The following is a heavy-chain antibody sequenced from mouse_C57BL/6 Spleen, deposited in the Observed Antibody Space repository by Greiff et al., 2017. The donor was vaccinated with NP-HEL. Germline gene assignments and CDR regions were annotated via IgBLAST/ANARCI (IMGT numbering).Heavy chain of an antibody. CDR1: GFSFNTYA. V-gene: IGHV10-1*01. CDR2: IRSKSNNYAT. D-gene: IGHD2-5*01. CDR3: VWAYYSNLYAMDY. Sequence: EVKLQESGGGLVQPKGSLKLSCAASGFSFNTYAMNWVRQAPGKGLEWVARIRSKSNNYATYYADSVKDRFTISRDDSESMLYLQMNNLKTEDTAMYYCVWAYYSNLYAMDYWGQGTSVTVSS. J-gene: IGHJ4*01.